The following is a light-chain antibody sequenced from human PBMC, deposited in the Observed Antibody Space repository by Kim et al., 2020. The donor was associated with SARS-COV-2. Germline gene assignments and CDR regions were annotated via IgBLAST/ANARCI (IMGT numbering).Light chain of an antibody. Sequence: AFVGDRVTFTCQASQDISNYLNWYQQKPGKAPKLLIYDASNLETGVPSRFIGSGSGTDFTFSIRSLQPEDSATYYCQQYDNLLPYTFGQRTKLEI. J-gene: IGKJ2*01. V-gene: IGKV1-33*01. CDR3: QQYDNLLPYT. CDR2: DAS. CDR1: QDISNY.